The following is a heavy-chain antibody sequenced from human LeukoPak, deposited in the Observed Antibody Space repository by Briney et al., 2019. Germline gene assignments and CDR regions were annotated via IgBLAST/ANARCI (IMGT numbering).Heavy chain of an antibody. D-gene: IGHD2-2*01. J-gene: IGHJ5*02. V-gene: IGHV4-59*05. CDR3: ARLGCSSTSCSRHNWFDP. Sequence: PSETLSLTCTVSGGSISSYYWSWIRQPPGKGLEWIGSIYYIGSTYYNPSLKSRVTISVDTSKTQFSLKLSSVTAADTAVYYCARLGCSSTSCSRHNWFDPWGQGTLVTVSS. CDR2: IYYIGST. CDR1: GGSISSYY.